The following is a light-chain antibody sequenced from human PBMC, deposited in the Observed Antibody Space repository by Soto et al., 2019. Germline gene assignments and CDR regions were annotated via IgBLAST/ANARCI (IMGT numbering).Light chain of an antibody. CDR3: QQLNTLPFT. CDR1: QSISIY. J-gene: IGKJ1*01. CDR2: EAS. Sequence: IHMTHSPSTLSASVSHRVTITCLASQSISIYLNWYQQKPGKAPKLMIYEASTLQSGVPSRFSGSGSGTEFTLTISGLLPEDFATYHCQQLNTLPFTFGQGTKVDIK. V-gene: IGKV1-9*01.